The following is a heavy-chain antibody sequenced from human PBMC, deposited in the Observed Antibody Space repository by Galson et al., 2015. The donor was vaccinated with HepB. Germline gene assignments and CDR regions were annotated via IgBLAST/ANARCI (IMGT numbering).Heavy chain of an antibody. CDR1: GFTFSTYG. Sequence: SLRLSCAASGFTFSTYGMYWVRQAPGKGLEWVSIIWFDGSNEDYADSVKGRFTISRDNAKNTLYPEINSVRAEDTAVYYCARRGTSSGYYYADYWGQGTLVTVSS. V-gene: IGHV3-33*01. J-gene: IGHJ4*02. D-gene: IGHD3-22*01. CDR3: ARRGTSSGYYYADY. CDR2: IWFDGSNE.